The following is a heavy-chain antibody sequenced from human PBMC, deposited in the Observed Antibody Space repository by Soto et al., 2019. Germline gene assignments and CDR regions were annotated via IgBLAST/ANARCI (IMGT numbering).Heavy chain of an antibody. V-gene: IGHV4-59*02. CDR1: GGSVSRYY. CDR2: IYYSGST. Sequence: SETLSLTCTVSGGSVSRYYWSWVRRPPGKGLEWMGYIYYSGSTNYNPPLKSRVTISVDTSKNQFSLKLSSVTAADTAVYYCARSYCRSGSCSPLDYWGQGTLVTVSS. D-gene: IGHD2-15*01. J-gene: IGHJ4*02. CDR3: ARSYCRSGSCSPLDY.